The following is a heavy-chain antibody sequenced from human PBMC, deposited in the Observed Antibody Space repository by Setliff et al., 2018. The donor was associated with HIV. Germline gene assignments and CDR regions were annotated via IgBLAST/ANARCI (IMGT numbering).Heavy chain of an antibody. CDR3: ARGLTARRVGNFDY. Sequence: PSETLSLTCAVYNGSFSNYYWTWIRQPPGKGLEWIGEINHSGSTNYNPSLKSRVTISVDTSKKQFSLNLRSVTAADTAVYYCARGLTARRVGNFDYWGRGTLVTVS. J-gene: IGHJ4*02. CDR2: INHSGST. V-gene: IGHV4-34*01. CDR1: NGSFSNYY. D-gene: IGHD6-6*01.